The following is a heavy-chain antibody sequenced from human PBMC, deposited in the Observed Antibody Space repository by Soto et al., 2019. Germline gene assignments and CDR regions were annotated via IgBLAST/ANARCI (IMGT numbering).Heavy chain of an antibody. CDR3: ARDQWRYCSGGSCYGMDV. D-gene: IGHD2-15*01. J-gene: IGHJ6*02. Sequence: VQLVESGGGVVHPGRSLRLSCAASGFTFSSYGMHWVRQAPGKGLEWVAVIWYDGSNKYYADSVKGRFTISRDNSKNTLYLQMSMLSAEDTAVYYWARDQWRYCSGGSCYGMDVSGHGTTVTVSS. CDR2: IWYDGSNK. CDR1: GFTFSSYG. V-gene: IGHV3-33*01.